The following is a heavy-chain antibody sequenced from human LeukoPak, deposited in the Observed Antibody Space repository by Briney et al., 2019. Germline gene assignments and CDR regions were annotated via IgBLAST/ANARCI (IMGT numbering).Heavy chain of an antibody. V-gene: IGHV1-69*01. CDR3: ARGGEVDYYGMDV. D-gene: IGHD5-12*01. Sequence: SVKVSFKASGGTFSSYAISWVRQAPGQRLEWMGGIITIFGTANYAQKFQGRVTITADESTSTAYMELSSLRSEDTAAYYCARGGEVDYYGMDVWGKGTTVTVSS. CDR2: IITIFGTA. CDR1: GGTFSSYA. J-gene: IGHJ6*04.